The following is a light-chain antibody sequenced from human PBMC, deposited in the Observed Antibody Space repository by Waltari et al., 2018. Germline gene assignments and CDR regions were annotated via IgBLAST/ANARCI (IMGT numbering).Light chain of an antibody. CDR1: SRDVGAYNY. V-gene: IGLV2-14*03. CDR2: DVS. CDR3: SSYISSSTLEL. J-gene: IGLJ2*01. Sequence: QSALTQPASVSGSPGQSITISCTGTSRDVGAYNYFSWYHKHPGKAPKLMIFDVSNPPSGVSNRFSGSKSGNTASLTISGLQAEDEADYYCSSYISSSTLELFGGGTSLTVL.